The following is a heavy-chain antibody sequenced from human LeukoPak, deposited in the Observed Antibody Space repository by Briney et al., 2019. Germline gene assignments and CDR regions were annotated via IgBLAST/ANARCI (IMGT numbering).Heavy chain of an antibody. Sequence: SETLSLTCTVSGGSISSHYWSWIRQPPGKGLEWIGYIYTSGSTNYNPSLKSRVTISVDTSKNQFSLKLSSVTAADTAVYYCARIYGSGTSFGYMDVWGKGTTVTVSS. CDR1: GGSISSHY. CDR2: IYTSGST. D-gene: IGHD3-10*01. J-gene: IGHJ6*03. CDR3: ARIYGSGTSFGYMDV. V-gene: IGHV4-4*09.